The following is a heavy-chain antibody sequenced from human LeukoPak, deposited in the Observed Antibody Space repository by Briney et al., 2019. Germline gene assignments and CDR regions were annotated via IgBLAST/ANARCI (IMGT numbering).Heavy chain of an antibody. D-gene: IGHD6-19*01. CDR1: GFTFSSYE. J-gene: IGHJ6*02. CDR2: ISSSGSTI. V-gene: IGHV3-48*03. CDR3: ARDHVAVAGTQYYYYGMDV. Sequence: GGSLRLSCAASGFTFSSYEMNWVRQAPGKGLEWVSYISSSGSTIYYADSVKGRFTISRDNAKNSLYLQMNSLRAEDTAVYYCARDHVAVAGTQYYYYGMDVWGRGTTATVSS.